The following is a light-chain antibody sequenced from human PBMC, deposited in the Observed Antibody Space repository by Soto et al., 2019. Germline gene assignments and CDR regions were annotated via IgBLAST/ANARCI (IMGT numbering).Light chain of an antibody. Sequence: GYIVTITCRASPSISSYLNWYQQKPGKAPKLLIYAASNLQSGVPSRFSGSGSGTDFTLTINSLQPEDFATYYCQQSYSTSWTVGQGTKVDI. J-gene: IGKJ1*01. CDR1: PSISSY. CDR3: QQSYSTSWT. CDR2: AAS. V-gene: IGKV1-39*01.